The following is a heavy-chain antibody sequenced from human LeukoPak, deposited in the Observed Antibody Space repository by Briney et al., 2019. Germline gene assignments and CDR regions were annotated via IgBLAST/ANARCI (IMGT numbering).Heavy chain of an antibody. CDR2: INPNSGGT. CDR3: ARDRGLTYYYDSNMENDY. J-gene: IGHJ4*02. V-gene: IGHV1-2*02. D-gene: IGHD3-22*01. Sequence: GASVKVSCKASGYTFTGYYMHWVRQAPGQGLEWMGWINPNSGGTNYAQKFQGRVTMTRDTSISTAYMELSRLRSDDTAVYYCARDRGLTYYYDSNMENDYWGQGTLVTVSS. CDR1: GYTFTGYY.